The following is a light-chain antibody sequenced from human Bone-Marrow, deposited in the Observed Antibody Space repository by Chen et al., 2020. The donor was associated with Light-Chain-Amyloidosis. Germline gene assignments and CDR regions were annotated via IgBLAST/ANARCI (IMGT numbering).Light chain of an antibody. V-gene: IGKV3-20*01. J-gene: IGKJ4*01. CDR2: GSS. CDR3: QQYGTSPLT. Sequence: EIVLTQSPGTLSLSPGEGANLSFRASPTISSNYLTLYQQKFGQAPRLLIYGSSSRATGIPDRFTGSGSGTDFTLTINRLEPEDFAMYYCQQYGTSPLTFGGGTKVEIK. CDR1: PTISSNY.